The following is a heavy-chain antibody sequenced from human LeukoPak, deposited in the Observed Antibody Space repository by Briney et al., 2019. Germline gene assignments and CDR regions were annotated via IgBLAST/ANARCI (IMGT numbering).Heavy chain of an antibody. J-gene: IGHJ5*02. V-gene: IGHV1-2*02. CDR2: INPNSGGT. CDR1: GYTFTGYY. D-gene: IGHD3-10*01. Sequence: ASVKVSCKASGYTFTGYYMHWVRQAPGQGREWMGWINPNSGGTNYAQKFQGRVTMTRDTSISTAYMELRSLRSDDTAVYYCARQMYGSGSNWFDPWGQGTLVTVSS. CDR3: ARQMYGSGSNWFDP.